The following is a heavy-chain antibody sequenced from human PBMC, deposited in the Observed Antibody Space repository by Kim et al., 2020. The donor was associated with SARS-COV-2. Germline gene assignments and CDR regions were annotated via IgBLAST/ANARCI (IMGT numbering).Heavy chain of an antibody. J-gene: IGHJ6*02. D-gene: IGHD6-19*01. CDR3: ARDMKAVADTYYYYGMDV. V-gene: IGHV3-11*06. Sequence: VKGRFTISRDNAKNSLYLQMNSLRAEDTAVYYCARDMKAVADTYYYYGMDVWGQGTTVTVSS.